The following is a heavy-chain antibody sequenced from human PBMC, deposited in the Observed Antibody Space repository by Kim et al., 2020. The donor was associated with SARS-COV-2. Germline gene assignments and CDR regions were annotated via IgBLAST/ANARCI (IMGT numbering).Heavy chain of an antibody. CDR2: NP. Sequence: NPYYDAYEQGRFTISRDNSKHTLYLQMNSLRAEDTAVYYCAKSNYYTDVWGKGTTVTVSS. V-gene: IGHV3-23*01. CDR3: AKSNYYTDV. J-gene: IGHJ6*03.